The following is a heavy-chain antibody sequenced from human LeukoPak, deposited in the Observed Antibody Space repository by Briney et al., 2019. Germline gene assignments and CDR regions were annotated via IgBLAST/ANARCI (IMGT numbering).Heavy chain of an antibody. CDR2: INPNSGGT. CDR3: TREGAAGLYYFDY. CDR1: GYTFTGYY. D-gene: IGHD6-13*01. Sequence: ASVKVSCKASGYTFTGYYMHWVRQAPGQGLEWMGWINPNSGGTNYAQKFQGRVTMTRDTSISTAYMELSRLRSDDTAVYYCTREGAAGLYYFDYWGQGTLVTVSS. J-gene: IGHJ4*02. V-gene: IGHV1-2*02.